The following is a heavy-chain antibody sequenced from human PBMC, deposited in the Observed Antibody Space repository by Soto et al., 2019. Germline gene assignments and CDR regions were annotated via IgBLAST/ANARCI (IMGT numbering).Heavy chain of an antibody. CDR2: IIPIFGTA. CDR3: ARAHLPIDYSKELELTRYYYYYGMDV. D-gene: IGHD4-4*01. CDR1: GGTFSSYA. V-gene: IGHV1-69*06. J-gene: IGHJ6*02. Sequence: SVKVSCKASGGTFSSYAISWVRQAPGQGLEWMGGIIPIFGTANYAQKFQGRVTITADKSTSTAYMELSSLRSEDTAVYYCARAHLPIDYSKELELTRYYYYYGMDVWGQGTTVTVSS.